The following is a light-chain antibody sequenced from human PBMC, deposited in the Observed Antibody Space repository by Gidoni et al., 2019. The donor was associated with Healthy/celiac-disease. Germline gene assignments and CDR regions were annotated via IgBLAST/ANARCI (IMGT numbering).Light chain of an antibody. J-gene: IGKJ4*01. CDR3: QQYYSTPPT. V-gene: IGKV4-1*01. CDR1: QSVLYSSNNKNN. Sequence: DIVMTQSPASLAVSMGERATINCKYRQSVLYSSNNKNNLAWYQQKPGQPPKLLIYWASTRESGVPDRFSGSGSGTDFTLTISSLQAEDVAVYYCQQYYSTPPTFGGGTKVEIK. CDR2: WAS.